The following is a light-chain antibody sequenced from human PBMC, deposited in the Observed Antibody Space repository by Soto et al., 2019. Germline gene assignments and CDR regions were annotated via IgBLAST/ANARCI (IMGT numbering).Light chain of an antibody. CDR2: DVS. V-gene: IGKV3-11*01. CDR3: QQRSDWPWT. J-gene: IGKJ1*01. Sequence: EIVMTQSPATLSVSPGERATLSCRASQIVGSNLAWYQQKPGQAPRLLVYDVSNRATGIPARFSGGGSGTDFTLTISNLEPEDFAVYYCQQRSDWPWTFGQGTKVDI. CDR1: QIVGSN.